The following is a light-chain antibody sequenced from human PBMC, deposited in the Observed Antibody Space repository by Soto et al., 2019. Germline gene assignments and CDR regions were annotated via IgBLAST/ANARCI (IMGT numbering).Light chain of an antibody. Sequence: QSALTRPASVSGSPGQSITISCTGTSSDVGGYNYVSWYQQHPGKAPKLMIYDVSNRPSGVSNRFSGSKSGNTASLTISGLQAEDEADYYCSSYTSSSTLLDVFGTGTKLTVL. J-gene: IGLJ1*01. CDR2: DVS. CDR1: SSDVGGYNY. CDR3: SSYTSSSTLLDV. V-gene: IGLV2-14*01.